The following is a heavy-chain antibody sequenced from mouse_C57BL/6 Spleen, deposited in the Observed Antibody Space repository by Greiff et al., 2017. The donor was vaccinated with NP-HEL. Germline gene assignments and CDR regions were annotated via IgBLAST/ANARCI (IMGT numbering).Heavy chain of an antibody. J-gene: IGHJ2*01. Sequence: VQLQQPGAELVKPGASVKLSCKASGYTFTSYWMHWVKQRPGQGLEWIGMIHPNSGSTNYNEKFKSKATLTVDKSSSTAYMQLSSLTSEDSAVYYCARSDYGSSYDYFDDWGQGTTLTVSS. V-gene: IGHV1-64*01. D-gene: IGHD1-1*01. CDR1: GYTFTSYW. CDR3: ARSDYGSSYDYFDD. CDR2: IHPNSGST.